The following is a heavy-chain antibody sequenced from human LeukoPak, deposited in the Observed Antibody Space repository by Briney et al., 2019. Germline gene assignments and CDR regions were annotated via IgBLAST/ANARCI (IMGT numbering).Heavy chain of an antibody. CDR1: GYTFTGYY. CDR3: ATIQYSSSWYKRLDY. CDR2: INPNSGGT. V-gene: IGHV1-2*02. D-gene: IGHD6-13*01. Sequence: ASVKVSCKASGYTFTGYYVHWVRQAPGQGLEWMGWINPNSGGTNYAQKFQGRVTMTGDTSISTAYMELSRLRSDDTAVYYCATIQYSSSWYKRLDYWGQGTLVIVSS. J-gene: IGHJ4*02.